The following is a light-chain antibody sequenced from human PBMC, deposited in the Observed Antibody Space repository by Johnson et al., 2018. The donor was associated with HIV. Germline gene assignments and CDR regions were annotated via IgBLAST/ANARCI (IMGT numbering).Light chain of an antibody. Sequence: QSVLKQPPSVSAAPGQKVSISCSGSSSNIGDNYVSWYQQLPGTAPTLLIYENNKRPSGIPDRFSGSKSGTSATLGITGLQTGDEADYYCGTWDSSLSAGGVFGTGTKVTVL. CDR2: ENN. CDR1: SSNIGDNY. CDR3: GTWDSSLSAGGV. V-gene: IGLV1-51*02. J-gene: IGLJ1*01.